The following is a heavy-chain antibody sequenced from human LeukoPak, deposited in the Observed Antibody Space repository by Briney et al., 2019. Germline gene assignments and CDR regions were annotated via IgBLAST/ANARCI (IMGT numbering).Heavy chain of an antibody. J-gene: IGHJ4*02. D-gene: IGHD1-26*01. Sequence: GGSLRLSYAASGFTFDDHAIRWVRQPPGKGLEWVSLISGDGGSTYYADSVKGRFTISRDNSKNSLYLQMNSLRTEDTALYYCAKVFSGNYGLSDFWGQGTLVTVSS. CDR2: ISGDGGST. V-gene: IGHV3-43*02. CDR1: GFTFDDHA. CDR3: AKVFSGNYGLSDF.